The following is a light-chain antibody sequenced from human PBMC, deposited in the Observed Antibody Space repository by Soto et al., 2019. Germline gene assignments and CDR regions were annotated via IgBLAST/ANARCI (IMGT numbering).Light chain of an antibody. CDR3: QQFNGFPLT. J-gene: IGKJ4*01. CDR2: DAS. V-gene: IGKV1-13*02. Sequence: IQLTQSPSSLSASVGDRVTITCRAGQDIGSALAWYQQRPGKAHKLLLYDASNLEAGVPSSFSGSGSGTDFTLTITSLRPEDFATYYCQQFNGFPLTFGGGTKVQIK. CDR1: QDIGSA.